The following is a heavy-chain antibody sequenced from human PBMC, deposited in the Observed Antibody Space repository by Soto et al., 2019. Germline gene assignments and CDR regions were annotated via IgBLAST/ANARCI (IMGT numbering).Heavy chain of an antibody. V-gene: IGHV4-39*01. CDR3: SIHRSSGVTQAYFDY. Sequence: SETLSLTSTVSGGSLNSRSYYWGWIRQSPGKGLEWIGSIYYSGSTYYNPSLKSRVAMSVDTSKNQFSLKLRSVSAADTAVYYCSIHRSSGVTQAYFDYCGQGSLDIVSA. J-gene: IGHJ4*02. CDR2: IYYSGST. CDR1: GGSLNSRSYY. D-gene: IGHD2-21*02.